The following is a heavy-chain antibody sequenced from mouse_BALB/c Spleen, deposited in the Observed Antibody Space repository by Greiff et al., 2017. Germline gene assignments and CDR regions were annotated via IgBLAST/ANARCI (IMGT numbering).Heavy chain of an antibody. J-gene: IGHJ2*01. D-gene: IGHD2-1*01. CDR1: GFTFSSFG. Sequence: EVQGVESGGGLVQPGGSRKLSCAASGFTFSSFGMHWVRQAPEKGLEWVAYISSGSSTIYYADTVKGRFTISRDNPKNTLFLQMTSLRSEDTAMYYCARVGNYYFDYWGQGTTLTVSS. CDR2: ISSGSSTI. CDR3: ARVGNYYFDY. V-gene: IGHV5-17*02.